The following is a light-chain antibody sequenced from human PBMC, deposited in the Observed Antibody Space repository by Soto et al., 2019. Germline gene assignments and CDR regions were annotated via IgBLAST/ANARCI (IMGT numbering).Light chain of an antibody. CDR1: NSDVGGYNY. J-gene: IGLJ2*01. Sequence: QSALTQPASVSGSPGQSITISCTGTNSDVGGYNYLSWYPHHPGKAPRLMIYEVSYRPSGVSARFSGSKSGNTASLTISGLQAEDEADYYCSSYTSSSTVVFGGGTKLTVL. CDR2: EVS. V-gene: IGLV2-14*01. CDR3: SSYTSSSTVV.